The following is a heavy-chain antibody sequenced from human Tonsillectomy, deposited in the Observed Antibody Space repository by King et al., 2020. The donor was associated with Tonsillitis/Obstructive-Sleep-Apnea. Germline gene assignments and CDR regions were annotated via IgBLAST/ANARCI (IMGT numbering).Heavy chain of an antibody. D-gene: IGHD2-15*01. CDR2: IEPSDSYT. CDR1: GYSFPIYW. CDR3: ARVDCSGGSCIFDY. Sequence: QLVQSGPEVKKPGESLRISCEGSGYSFPIYWITWVRQMPGKGLEWMGRIEPSDSYTNYSPSFQGHVTISADKSINTAYLQWSSLKASDTAMYYCARVDCSGGSCIFDYWGQGTLVTVSS. V-gene: IGHV5-10-1*01. J-gene: IGHJ4*02.